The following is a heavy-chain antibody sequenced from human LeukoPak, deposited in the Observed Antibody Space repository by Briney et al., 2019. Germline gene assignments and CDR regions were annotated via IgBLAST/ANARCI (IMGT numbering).Heavy chain of an antibody. CDR3: ARGPYTSSWYHFDY. CDR2: LTGNGGNT. J-gene: IGHJ4*02. CDR1: GFSLSSHA. Sequence: GGSLRLSCAASGFSLSSHAMTWVRQAPGKGLEWVSTLTGNGGNTYYADSVKGRFTISRDNSGNTLYLQMNSLRAEDTAHYYCARGPYTSSWYHFDYWGQGTLVTVSS. V-gene: IGHV3-23*01. D-gene: IGHD6-13*01.